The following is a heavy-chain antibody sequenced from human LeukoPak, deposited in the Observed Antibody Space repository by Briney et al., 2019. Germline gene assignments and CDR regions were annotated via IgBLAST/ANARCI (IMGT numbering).Heavy chain of an antibody. CDR1: GGSFSGYY. V-gene: IGHV4-34*01. CDR3: ARGYYYGSGSYHPY. CDR2: INHSGST. D-gene: IGHD3-10*01. J-gene: IGHJ4*02. Sequence: PSETLSLTCAVYGGSFSGYYWSWIRQPPGKGLEWIGEINHSGSTNYNPSLKSRVTISVDTSKNQFSLKLSSVTAADTAAYYCARGYYYGSGSYHPYWGQGTLVTVSS.